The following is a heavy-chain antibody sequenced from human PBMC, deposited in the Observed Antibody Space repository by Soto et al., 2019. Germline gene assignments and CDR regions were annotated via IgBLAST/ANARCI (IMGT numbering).Heavy chain of an antibody. CDR2: IDPSDSYT. Sequence: GESLKISCKGSVYSFTSYWISWVLQMPGKGLEWMGSIDPSDSYTNYSPSFQGHVTISADKSISTAYLQWSSLKASDTAMYYCSITMARGVISPPAYYYYYGMDVWGQGTTVTVSS. V-gene: IGHV5-10-1*01. D-gene: IGHD3-10*01. J-gene: IGHJ6*02. CDR3: SITMARGVISPPAYYYYYGMDV. CDR1: VYSFTSYW.